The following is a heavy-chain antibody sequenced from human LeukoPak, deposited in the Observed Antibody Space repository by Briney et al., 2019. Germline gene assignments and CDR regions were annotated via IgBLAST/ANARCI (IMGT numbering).Heavy chain of an antibody. CDR1: GFTFSEYT. D-gene: IGHD2-8*01. CDR2: ISGSGAST. V-gene: IGHV3-23*01. CDR3: AKGGVSYTYYFDC. J-gene: IGHJ4*02. Sequence: GGSLRLSCVASGFTFSEYTMSWVRQAPGKGLEWVSGISGSGASTYSADFVKGRSTVSRDTSKNTLYLQLNSLRAEDTAVYYCAKGGVSYTYYFDCWGQGTLVTVSS.